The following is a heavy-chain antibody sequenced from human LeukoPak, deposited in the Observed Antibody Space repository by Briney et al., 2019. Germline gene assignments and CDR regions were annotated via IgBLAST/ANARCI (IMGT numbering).Heavy chain of an antibody. J-gene: IGHJ5*02. CDR3: ARRGESYEWFDP. D-gene: IGHD1-26*01. CDR2: TYPGDSDI. Sequence: VQSLKISCKGSGYSFASYWIDWVRQMPVKGLEWRGITYPGDSDISYSPSFRGQVTMSADNSIDTAYLQWSSLKASDTAIYYCARRGESYEWFDPWGQGTLVTVSS. CDR1: GYSFASYW. V-gene: IGHV5-51*01.